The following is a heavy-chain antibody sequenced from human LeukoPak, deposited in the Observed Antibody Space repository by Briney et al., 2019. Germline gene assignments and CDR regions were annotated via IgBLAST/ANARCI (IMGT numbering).Heavy chain of an antibody. V-gene: IGHV3-48*01. CDR2: ISSGSTTI. J-gene: IGHJ4*02. D-gene: IGHD3-22*01. CDR1: GFTFNNYN. CDR3: AREVYYYDSSGFYYSGGFGY. Sequence: GGSLRLSCAASGFTFNNYNINWVRQAPGKGLEWVSYISSGSTTIYYADSVKGRFTISGDNAKNSLYLQMNSLRAEDTAVYYCAREVYYYDSSGFYYSGGFGYWGQGTLLTVSS.